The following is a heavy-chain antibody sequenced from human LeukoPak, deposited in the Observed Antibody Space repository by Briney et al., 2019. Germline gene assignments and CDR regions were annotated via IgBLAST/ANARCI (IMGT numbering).Heavy chain of an antibody. D-gene: IGHD2-2*02. CDR3: AGHGYCSSTSCYRSGTMDV. V-gene: IGHV4-34*01. J-gene: IGHJ6*03. CDR2: INHSGST. Sequence: SETLSLTCAVYGGPFSGYYWSWIRQPPGKGLEWIGEINHSGSTNYNPSLKSRVTISVDTSKNQFSLKLSSVNAADTAVYYCAGHGYCSSTSCYRSGTMDVWGKGTTVTVSS. CDR1: GGPFSGYY.